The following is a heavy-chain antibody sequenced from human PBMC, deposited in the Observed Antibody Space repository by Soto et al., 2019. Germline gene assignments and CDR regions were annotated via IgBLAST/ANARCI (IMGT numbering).Heavy chain of an antibody. J-gene: IGHJ4*02. V-gene: IGHV3-74*01. CDR3: ARIPTGKYVVGNY. CDR1: GFTFSSYW. CDR2: INPSGSIT. D-gene: IGHD2-8*02. Sequence: EEQLVESGGGLVQPGGSLRLSCAASGFTFSSYWMHWVRQTPGTGLVWVTRINPSGSITTYADSVKGRFTISIDTAKNTLYLQMNSLRGDDTAVYYCARIPTGKYVVGNYWGQGTLVTVSA.